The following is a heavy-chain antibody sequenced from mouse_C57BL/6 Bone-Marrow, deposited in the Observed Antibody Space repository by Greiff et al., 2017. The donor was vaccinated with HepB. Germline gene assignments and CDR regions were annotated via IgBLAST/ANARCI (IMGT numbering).Heavy chain of an antibody. CDR1: GFNIKDDY. Sequence: EVQLQQSGAELVRPGASVKLSCTASGFNIKDDYMHWVKQRPEQGLEWIGWIDPENGDTEYASKFPGKATITADTSSNTAYLQLSSPTSEATAVYSCTTHYSNYGWYFDVWGTGTTVTVSS. CDR2: IDPENGDT. D-gene: IGHD2-5*01. V-gene: IGHV14-4*01. CDR3: TTHYSNYGWYFDV. J-gene: IGHJ1*03.